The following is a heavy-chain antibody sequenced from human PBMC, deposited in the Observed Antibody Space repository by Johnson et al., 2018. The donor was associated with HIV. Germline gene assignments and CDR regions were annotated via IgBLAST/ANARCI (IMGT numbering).Heavy chain of an antibody. J-gene: IGHJ3*02. Sequence: QVQLVESGGGLVQPGGSLRLSCAASGFTFSSYDMHWVRQAPGKGLEWVAVISYDGSNKYYADSVKGRFTISRDTSKTTLYLQMNSLRAEDTAVYYCARAFDSGTIRDRFWDIWGQGTMVTVTS. CDR2: ISYDGSNK. D-gene: IGHD1-26*01. CDR3: ARAFDSGTIRDRFWDI. CDR1: GFTFSSYD. V-gene: IGHV3-30*03.